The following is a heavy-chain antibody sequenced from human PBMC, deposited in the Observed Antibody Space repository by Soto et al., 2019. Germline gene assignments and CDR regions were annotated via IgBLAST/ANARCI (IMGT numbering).Heavy chain of an antibody. J-gene: IGHJ4*02. V-gene: IGHV1-2*02. CDR2: INPNSGGT. D-gene: IGHD3-9*01. Sequence: ASVKVSCKASGYTFTGYYMHCVRQAPGQGLEWMGWINPNSGGTNYAQKFQGRVTMTRDTSISTAYMELSRLRSDDTAVYYCARDGRRATLRYFDWLCNDYWGQGTLVTVSS. CDR3: ARDGRRATLRYFDWLCNDY. CDR1: GYTFTGYY.